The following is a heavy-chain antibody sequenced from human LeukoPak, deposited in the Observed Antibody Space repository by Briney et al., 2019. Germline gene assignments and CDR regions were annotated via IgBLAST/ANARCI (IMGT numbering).Heavy chain of an antibody. CDR2: IYYSGST. V-gene: IGHV4-59*12. CDR3: ARRLLGYCSGGSCYSGYFQH. J-gene: IGHJ1*01. CDR1: GGSISSYY. Sequence: RPSETLSLTCTVSGGSISSYYWSWIRQPPGKGLEWIGYIYYSGSTNYNPSLKSRVTISVDTSKNLFSLKLSSVTAADTAVYYCARRLLGYCSGGSCYSGYFQHWGQGTLVTVSS. D-gene: IGHD2-15*01.